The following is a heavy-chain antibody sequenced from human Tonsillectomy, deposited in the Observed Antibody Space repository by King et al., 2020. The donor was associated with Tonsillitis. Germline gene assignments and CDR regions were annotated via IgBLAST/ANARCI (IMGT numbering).Heavy chain of an antibody. V-gene: IGHV4-34*01. CDR3: ARDGAAVGHDY. D-gene: IGHD6-13*01. Sequence: VQLQQWGAGLLKPSETLSLTCAVYGGSFSGYYWSWIRQPPGKGLEWIGEINHSGSTNYNPSLKSRVTVSVDTSKNQFSLKLSSVTAADTAVYYCARDGAAVGHDYWGQGTLVTVSS. CDR1: GGSFSGYY. CDR2: INHSGST. J-gene: IGHJ4*02.